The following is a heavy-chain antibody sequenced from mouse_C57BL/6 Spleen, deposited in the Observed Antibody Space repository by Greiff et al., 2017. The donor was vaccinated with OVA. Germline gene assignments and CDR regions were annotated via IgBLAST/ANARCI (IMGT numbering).Heavy chain of an antibody. CDR3: VRDAHSYWYFDV. J-gene: IGHJ1*03. CDR1: GFTFSDYY. Sequence: EVKLMESEGGLVQPGSSMKLSCTASGFTFSDYYMAWVRQVPEKGLEWVANINYDGSSTYYLDSLKSRFIISRDNAKNILYLQMSSLKSEDTATYYCVRDAHSYWYFDVWGTGTTVTVSS. V-gene: IGHV5-16*01. CDR2: INYDGSST.